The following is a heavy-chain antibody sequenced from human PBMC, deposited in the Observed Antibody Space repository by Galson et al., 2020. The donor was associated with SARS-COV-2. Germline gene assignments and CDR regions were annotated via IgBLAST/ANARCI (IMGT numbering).Heavy chain of an antibody. CDR3: ARGGFYYYDSSGHSRWAFDI. J-gene: IGHJ3*02. D-gene: IGHD3-22*01. CDR1: GGSISSGGYY. Sequence: SETLSLTCTVSGGSISSGGYYWSWIRQHPGKGLEWIGYIYYSGSTYYNPSLKSRVTISVDTSKNQFSLKLSSVTAADTAVYYCARGGFYYYDSSGHSRWAFDIWGQGTMVTVSS. CDR2: IYYSGST. V-gene: IGHV4-31*03.